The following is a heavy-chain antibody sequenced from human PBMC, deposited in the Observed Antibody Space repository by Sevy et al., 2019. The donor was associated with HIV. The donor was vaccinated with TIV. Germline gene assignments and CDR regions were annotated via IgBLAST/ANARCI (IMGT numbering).Heavy chain of an antibody. CDR2: ISYDGRNK. CDR3: AKDFTGYNGMDV. D-gene: IGHD3-9*01. CDR1: GIIFTTSG. J-gene: IGHJ6*02. V-gene: IGHV3-30*18. Sequence: GGSLRLSRAVSGIIFTTSGMHWVRQAPGKGLEWVAVISYDGRNKFYGDSVKGRFTISRDNSKNILYLQMNSLRVEDTAVYYCAKDFTGYNGMDVWGQGTMVTVSS.